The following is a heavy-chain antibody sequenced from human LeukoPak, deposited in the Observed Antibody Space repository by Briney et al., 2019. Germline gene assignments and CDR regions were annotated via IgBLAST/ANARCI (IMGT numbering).Heavy chain of an antibody. Sequence: TGGSLRLSCAASGFTFSSYGMHWVRQAPGKGLEWVAVISYDGSNKYYADSVKGRFTISRDNSKNTLYLQMNSLRAEDTAVYYCARLPSTYYDFWSGYRRGTDYYMDVWGKGTTVTVSS. CDR3: ARLPSTYYDFWSGYRRGTDYYMDV. D-gene: IGHD3-3*01. J-gene: IGHJ6*03. CDR1: GFTFSSYG. V-gene: IGHV3-30*03. CDR2: ISYDGSNK.